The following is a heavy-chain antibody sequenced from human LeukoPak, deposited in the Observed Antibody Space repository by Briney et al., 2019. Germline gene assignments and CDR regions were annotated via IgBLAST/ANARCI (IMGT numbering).Heavy chain of an antibody. V-gene: IGHV4-59*08. Sequence: SETLSLTCTVSGGSISSYYWSWIRQPPGKGLEWIGYIYYSGSTNYNPSLKSRVTISVHTSKNQFSLKLSSVTAADTAVYYCARHGSRYYYDSSGYKSLYYFDYWGQGTLVTVSS. D-gene: IGHD3-22*01. J-gene: IGHJ4*02. CDR2: IYYSGST. CDR1: GGSISSYY. CDR3: ARHGSRYYYDSSGYKSLYYFDY.